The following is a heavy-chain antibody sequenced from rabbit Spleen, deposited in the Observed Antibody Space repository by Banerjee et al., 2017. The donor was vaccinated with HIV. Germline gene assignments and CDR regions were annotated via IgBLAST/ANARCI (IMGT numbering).Heavy chain of an antibody. Sequence: QEQLVESGGGLVQPGGSLKLSCKVSGFDFSSYGMSWVRQAPGKGLEWIGYIDPVFGITYYANWVNGRFSISRENAQNTVFLQMTSLTAADTATYFCARDGAGGSYFALWGQGTLVTVS. CDR2: IDPVFGIT. D-gene: IGHD8-1*01. V-gene: IGHV1S47*01. CDR1: GFDFSSYG. J-gene: IGHJ4*01. CDR3: ARDGAGGSYFAL.